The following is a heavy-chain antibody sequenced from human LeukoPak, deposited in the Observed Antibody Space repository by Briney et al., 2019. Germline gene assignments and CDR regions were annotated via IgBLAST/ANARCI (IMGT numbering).Heavy chain of an antibody. CDR3: ARSEYSGSYRYFDY. CDR2: INHSGST. CDR1: GGSFSGYY. J-gene: IGHJ4*02. V-gene: IGHV4-34*01. D-gene: IGHD1-26*01. Sequence: SETLSLTCAVYGGSFSGYYWSWIRQPPGKRLEWIGEINHSGSTNYNPSLKSRVTISVDTSKNQFSLKLSSVTAADTAVYYCARSEYSGSYRYFDYWGQGTLVTVSS.